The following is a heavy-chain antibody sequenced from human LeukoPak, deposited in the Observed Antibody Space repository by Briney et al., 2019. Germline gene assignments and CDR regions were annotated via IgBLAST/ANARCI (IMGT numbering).Heavy chain of an antibody. J-gene: IGHJ4*02. V-gene: IGHV3-11*04. Sequence: GGSLRLSCAASGFTFSDYYMSWIRQAPGKGLEWVSYISSSGSTIYYADSVKGRFTISRDNAKNSLYLQMNSLRAEDTAVYYCASSEGRYYYDSSGYQGDYWGQGTLVTVSS. CDR3: ASSEGRYYYDSSGYQGDY. D-gene: IGHD3-22*01. CDR1: GFTFSDYY. CDR2: ISSSGSTI.